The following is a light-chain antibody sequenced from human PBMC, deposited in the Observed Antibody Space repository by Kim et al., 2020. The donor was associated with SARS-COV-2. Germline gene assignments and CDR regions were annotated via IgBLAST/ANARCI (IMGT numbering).Light chain of an antibody. CDR3: AAWDDRLNGWV. CDR2: YDD. Sequence: RQRVTIYCSGSSSNIGNNAVNWYQQRPGKAPKLLIYYDDLLPSGVSDRFSGSKSGTSASLAISGLQSEDEADYYCAAWDDRLNGWVFGGGTKLTVL. CDR1: SSNIGNNA. V-gene: IGLV1-36*01. J-gene: IGLJ3*02.